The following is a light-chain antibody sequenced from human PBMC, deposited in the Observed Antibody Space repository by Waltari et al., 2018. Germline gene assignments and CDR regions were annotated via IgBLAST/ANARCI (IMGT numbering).Light chain of an antibody. V-gene: IGLV2-8*01. CDR1: SSDVGGYNH. CDR2: EVF. CDR3: SSSATDGDYFV. Sequence: QSALTQPPSASGSPGQSITISCTGTSSDVGGYNHVSWYQQYPGKVPKLLISEVFKRPSGVPSRFSGYKSGNTAYLTGSGLQAEDEADYYCSSSATDGDYFVFGTGTKVTVL. J-gene: IGLJ1*01.